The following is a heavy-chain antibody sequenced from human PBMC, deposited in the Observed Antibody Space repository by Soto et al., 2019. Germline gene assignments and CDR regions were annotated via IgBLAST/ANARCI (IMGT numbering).Heavy chain of an antibody. D-gene: IGHD6-19*01. CDR3: VTNSGWSLRDFDY. V-gene: IGHV3-64D*08. Sequence: VQLVESGGGLVQPGGSLRLSCSASGLTFSSFTMHWVGQAPGKGLEYVSAINSNGGSAYYGDSVKGRFTISRDNPKNTLYLQMSSLRVEDTAVYYCVTNSGWSLRDFDYWGQGTLVTVSS. J-gene: IGHJ4*02. CDR2: INSNGGSA. CDR1: GLTFSSFT.